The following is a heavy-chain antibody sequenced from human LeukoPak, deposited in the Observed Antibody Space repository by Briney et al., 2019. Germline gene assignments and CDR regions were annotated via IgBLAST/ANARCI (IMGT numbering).Heavy chain of an antibody. Sequence: GGSLRLSCASSLLTFSRYAMNGVRQAPGRGVAWLSTISGGTTNTNYADSVNGRFTISRDNSKNTLYLQMNSLRVDDTAVYYCAKSIGNSYGFRAFDIWGQGTMVTVSS. J-gene: IGHJ3*02. CDR3: AKSIGNSYGFRAFDI. CDR2: ISGGTTNT. D-gene: IGHD5-18*01. CDR1: LLTFSRYA. V-gene: IGHV3-23*01.